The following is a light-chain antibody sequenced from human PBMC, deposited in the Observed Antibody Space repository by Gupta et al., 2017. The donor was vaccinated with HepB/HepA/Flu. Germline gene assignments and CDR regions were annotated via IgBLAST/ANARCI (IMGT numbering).Light chain of an antibody. CDR2: GAS. CDR1: QSVSSN. CDR3: QQYNNWPPWT. V-gene: IGKV3-15*01. Sequence: EIVMTQSPATLSVSPGERATLSCRASQSVSSNLAWYKQKPGQAPRLLIYGASTRDTGIPARFSASASGTEFPLTISILQSEHFAVYYCQQYNNWPPWTFGQGTKVEIK. J-gene: IGKJ1*01.